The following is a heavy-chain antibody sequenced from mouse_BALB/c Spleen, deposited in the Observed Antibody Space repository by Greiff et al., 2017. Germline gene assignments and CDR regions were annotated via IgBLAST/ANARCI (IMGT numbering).Heavy chain of an antibody. CDR1: GFTFSSFG. CDR2: ISSGSSTI. Sequence: EVQGVESGGGLVQPGGSRKLSCAASGFTFSSFGMHWVRQAPEKGLEWVAYISSGSSTIYYADTVKGRFTISRDNPKNTLFLQMTSLRSEDTAMYYCARYYGYDGPVPYAMDYWGQGTSVTVSS. CDR3: ARYYGYDGPVPYAMDY. J-gene: IGHJ4*01. V-gene: IGHV5-17*02. D-gene: IGHD2-2*01.